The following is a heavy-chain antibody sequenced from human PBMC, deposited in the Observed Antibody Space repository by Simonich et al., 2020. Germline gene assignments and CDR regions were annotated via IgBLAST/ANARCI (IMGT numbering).Heavy chain of an antibody. V-gene: IGHV4-59*08. J-gene: IGHJ4*02. CDR1: GGSISSYY. Sequence: QVQLQESGPGLVKPSETLSLTCTVSGGSISSYYWSWIRPPPGKGLEWIGYIYYSGSTHYNPSLKSRVTISVDTSKNQFSLKLSSVTAADTAVYYCARHDRWLQFYFDYWGQGTLVTVSS. CDR3: ARHDRWLQFYFDY. CDR2: IYYSGST. D-gene: IGHD5-12*01.